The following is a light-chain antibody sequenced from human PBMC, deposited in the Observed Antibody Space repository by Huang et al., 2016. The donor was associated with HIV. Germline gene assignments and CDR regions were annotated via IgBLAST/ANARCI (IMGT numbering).Light chain of an antibody. J-gene: IGKJ2*01. Sequence: PATLSLSPGERATLTCGARQSVRNNYLAWYQQKPGLAPRLLIYDAHVRATGIPDRFSGSGSGTDFTLTISRLEPEDFAMYYCQQYSTSSYTFGQGTKVDI. CDR1: QSVRNNY. CDR2: DAH. V-gene: IGKV3D-20*01. CDR3: QQYSTSSYT.